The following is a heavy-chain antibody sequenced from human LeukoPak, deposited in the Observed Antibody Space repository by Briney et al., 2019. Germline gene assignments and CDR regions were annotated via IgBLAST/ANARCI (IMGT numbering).Heavy chain of an antibody. Sequence: GGSLRLSCAASGFTFTSYAMSWVRQAPGKGLEWVSAISGGAYSTFYADSVKGRFTISRDDSQNTLYLQMNSLRAEDTAVYYCAKDAVGATAYYFDYWGQGTLVTVSS. CDR1: GFTFTSYA. V-gene: IGHV3-23*01. CDR2: ISGGAYST. CDR3: AKDAVGATAYYFDY. D-gene: IGHD1-26*01. J-gene: IGHJ4*02.